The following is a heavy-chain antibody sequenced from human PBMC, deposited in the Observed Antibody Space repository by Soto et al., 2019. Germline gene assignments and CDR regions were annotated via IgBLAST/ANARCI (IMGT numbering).Heavy chain of an antibody. CDR1: GGSFSGYY. CDR2: INHSGST. D-gene: IGHD1-1*01. V-gene: IGHV4-34*01. Sequence: PSETLSLTCAVYGGSFSGYYWTWIRHPPGTGLEWIGEINHSGSTNYNLSLKSRVTISVDTSKNQFSLQLSSVTAADTAVYYCARHGRAGYGNFDYWGQGALVTVSS. J-gene: IGHJ4*02. CDR3: ARHGRAGYGNFDY.